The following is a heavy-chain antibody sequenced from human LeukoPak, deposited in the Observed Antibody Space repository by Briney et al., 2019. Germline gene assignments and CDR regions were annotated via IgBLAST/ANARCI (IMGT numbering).Heavy chain of an antibody. CDR1: GASISSYY. D-gene: IGHD6-19*01. V-gene: IGHV4-59*01. Sequence: SETPSLTCTVSGASISSYYWSWIRQPPGKGLEWIGYIYYSGSTNCNPPLKSRVSLSVDTSKSQFSLKLSSVTAADTAVYYCARHYSSDPFDYWGQGTLVTVSS. CDR2: IYYSGST. J-gene: IGHJ4*02. CDR3: ARHYSSDPFDY.